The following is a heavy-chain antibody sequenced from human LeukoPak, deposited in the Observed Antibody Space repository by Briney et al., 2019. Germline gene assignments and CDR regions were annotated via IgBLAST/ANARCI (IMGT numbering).Heavy chain of an antibody. Sequence: GASVKVSCKASGYTFTSYAMNWVRQAPGQGLEWMGWINPNSGGTNYAQKFQGRVTMTTDTSTSTAYMELRSLRSDDTAVYYCARDYRSSWYFFPGYWGQGTLVTVSS. CDR1: GYTFTSYA. V-gene: IGHV1-2*02. CDR3: ARDYRSSWYFFPGY. CDR2: INPNSGGT. D-gene: IGHD6-13*01. J-gene: IGHJ4*02.